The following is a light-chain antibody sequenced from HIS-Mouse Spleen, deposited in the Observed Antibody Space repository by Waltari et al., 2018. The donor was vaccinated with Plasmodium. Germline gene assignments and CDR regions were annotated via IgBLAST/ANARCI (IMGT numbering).Light chain of an antibody. CDR3: QQSYSTWT. CDR2: AAS. CDR1: QIISNY. V-gene: IGKV1-39*01. J-gene: IGKJ1*01. Sequence: DIQMTQSPSSLSASVGDRVTITCRASQIISNYLNWYQQKPGKAPKFLIYAASTLQSGLPSRFSGSGSGTDFNLTISSLQPEDFATYYCQQSYSTWTFGQGTKVEIK.